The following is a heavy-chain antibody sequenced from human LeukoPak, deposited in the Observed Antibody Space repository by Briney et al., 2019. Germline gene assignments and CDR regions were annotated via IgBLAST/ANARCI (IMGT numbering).Heavy chain of an antibody. D-gene: IGHD3-3*01. CDR2: ISGGGRST. CDR1: GFTFSSFG. CDR3: ARDVGRPPYDFWSGYYYYMDV. V-gene: IGHV3-23*01. Sequence: GGILRLSCAASGFTFSSFGMSWVRQAPGKGLEWVSAISGGGRSTYYADSVKGRFTISRDDSENTLYLQMNSLRAEDTAVYYCARDVGRPPYDFWSGYYYYMDVWGKGTTVTVSS. J-gene: IGHJ6*03.